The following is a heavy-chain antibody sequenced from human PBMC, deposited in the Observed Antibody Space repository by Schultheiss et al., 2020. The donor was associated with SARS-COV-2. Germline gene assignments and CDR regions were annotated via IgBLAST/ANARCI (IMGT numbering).Heavy chain of an antibody. V-gene: IGHV3-7*01. CDR3: ARVLLVIVVVPAANDDYYYGMDV. CDR2: IKQDGSEK. CDR1: GFTFSSYL. J-gene: IGHJ6*02. Sequence: GGSLRLSCAASGFTFSSYLMSWVRQAPGKGLEWVANIKQDGSEKYYVDSVKGRFTISRDNAKNSLYLQMNSLRAEDTAVYYCARVLLVIVVVPAANDDYYYGMDVWGQGTTVTVSS. D-gene: IGHD2-2*03.